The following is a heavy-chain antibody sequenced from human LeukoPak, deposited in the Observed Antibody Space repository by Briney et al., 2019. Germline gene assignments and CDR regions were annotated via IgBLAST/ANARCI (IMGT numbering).Heavy chain of an antibody. CDR1: GYSFTSYW. Sequence: GESLKISCQGSGYSFTSYWIGWVRQMPGKGLEWMGTIYPADSDTRYSPSFLGQVTISADKPISTAYLQWSSLKASDTAMYYCARQEGGTTIDYWGQGTLVTVSS. CDR2: IYPADSDT. CDR3: ARQEGGTTIDY. J-gene: IGHJ4*02. V-gene: IGHV5-51*01. D-gene: IGHD1-7*01.